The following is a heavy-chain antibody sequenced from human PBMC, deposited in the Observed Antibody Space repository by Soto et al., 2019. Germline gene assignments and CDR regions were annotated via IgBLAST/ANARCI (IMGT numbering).Heavy chain of an antibody. Sequence: EVQLVESGGGLVQPGGFLRLSCAASGFTFSTYWMHWIRQVPGKGLEGVSLINSVASHTYYADSVKGRFTISRANAKDDLQLEMNRLRAEDTLEYYCVRDGHCITTCYYGDWFDPWSQGTLVNVYS. CDR1: GFTFSTYW. J-gene: IGHJ5*02. D-gene: IGHD1-26*01. CDR2: INSVASHT. V-gene: IGHV3-74*01. CDR3: VRDGHCITTCYYGDWFDP.